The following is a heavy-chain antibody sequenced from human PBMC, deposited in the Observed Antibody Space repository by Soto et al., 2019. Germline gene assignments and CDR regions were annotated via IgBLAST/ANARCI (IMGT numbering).Heavy chain of an antibody. CDR1: GFNFNKFG. V-gene: IGHV3-33*01. J-gene: IGHJ4*02. CDR3: ARWGGSATVPYFDY. D-gene: IGHD3-10*01. Sequence: QVQLVESGGGVVQPGRSLRLSCAASGFNFNKFGMLWVRQAPGKGLEWVAVIWYDGNNKYYADSMKGRFTISRDNSKNTVYRQMDSLRAEDTAVYYCARWGGSATVPYFDYWGQGILVTVSS. CDR2: IWYDGNNK.